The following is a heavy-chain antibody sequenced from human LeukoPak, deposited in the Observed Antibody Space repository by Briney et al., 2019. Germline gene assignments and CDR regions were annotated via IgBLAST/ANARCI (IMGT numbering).Heavy chain of an antibody. V-gene: IGHV3-23*01. CDR2: ISDSGGST. CDR3: AKRSNSGHYYLDY. CDR1: GFTFSNYA. D-gene: IGHD6-19*01. J-gene: IGHJ4*02. Sequence: SGGSLTLSCAASGFTFSNYAMSWVRQAPGKGLEWVSIISDSGGSTYYADSVRGRCAISRDDSKNTLFLQMNTLRAEDTAVYYCAKRSNSGHYYLDYWGQGTLVTVSS.